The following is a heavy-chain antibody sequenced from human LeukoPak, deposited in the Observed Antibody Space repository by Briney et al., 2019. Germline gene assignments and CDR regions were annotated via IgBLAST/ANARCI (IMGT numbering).Heavy chain of an antibody. J-gene: IGHJ4*02. CDR2: ISSSSSYI. CDR1: GFTFSSYS. D-gene: IGHD3-22*01. CDR3: ARDNYDSSGYDFDY. V-gene: IGHV3-21*01. Sequence: PGGSLRLSCAASGFTFSSYSMNWVRQAPGKGLEWVSSISSSSSYIYYADSVKGRFTTSRDNAKNSLYLQMNSLRAEDTAVYYCARDNYDSSGYDFDYWGQGTLVTVSS.